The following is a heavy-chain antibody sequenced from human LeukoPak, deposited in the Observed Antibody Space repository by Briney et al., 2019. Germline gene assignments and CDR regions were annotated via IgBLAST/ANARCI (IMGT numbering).Heavy chain of an antibody. CDR3: ARVEYCTKGVCINFDL. CDR1: GYTFTGPY. CDR2: INPNSGTT. V-gene: IGHV1-2*02. Sequence: ASLKVSCKASGYTFTGPYIHWMRQAPGQGLEWMGWINPNSGTTKYAQKFQGRVTVTRDTSTSTAYVELSGLRTDDTAACYCARVEYCTKGVCINFDLWGQGTLVTVSS. J-gene: IGHJ4*02. D-gene: IGHD2-8*01.